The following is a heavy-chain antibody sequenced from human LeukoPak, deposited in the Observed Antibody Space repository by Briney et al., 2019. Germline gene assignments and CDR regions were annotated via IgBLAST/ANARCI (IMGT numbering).Heavy chain of an antibody. CDR1: GYTFTSYD. Sequence: GASVKVSCKASGYTFTSYDINWVRQATGQGLEWMGWMNPNSGNTGYAQKFQGRVTMTRNTSISTAYMELSSLRSEDTAVYYCARGSRYYYDSSGYSFDYWGQRTLVTVSS. D-gene: IGHD3-22*01. CDR3: ARGSRYYYDSSGYSFDY. CDR2: MNPNSGNT. J-gene: IGHJ4*02. V-gene: IGHV1-8*01.